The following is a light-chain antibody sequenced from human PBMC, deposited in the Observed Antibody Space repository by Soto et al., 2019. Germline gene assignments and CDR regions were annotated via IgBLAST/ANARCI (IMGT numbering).Light chain of an antibody. Sequence: VLTESVGTLSLSHGDRATRSCRASQPVGSAYLAWYRQTLGQAPRPLMYATSSRATGISDRFSGSGSGTEFTLTISRLEPEDFATYYCHQHGDSPWTFGQGSMV. J-gene: IGKJ1*01. CDR2: ATS. V-gene: IGKV3-20*01. CDR3: HQHGDSPWT. CDR1: QPVGSAY.